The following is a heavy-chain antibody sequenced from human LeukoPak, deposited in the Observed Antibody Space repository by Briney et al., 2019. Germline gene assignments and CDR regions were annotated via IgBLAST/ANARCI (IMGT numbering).Heavy chain of an antibody. CDR2: IYYSGST. V-gene: IGHV4-39*07. CDR1: GGSISSSSYY. J-gene: IGHJ6*03. Sequence: SETLSLTCTVSGGSISSSSYYWGWIRQPPGKGLEWIGSIYYSGSTYYNPSLKSRVTISVDTSENQFSLKLSSVTAADTAVYYCARDAPGMYAAANYYYYYYMDVWGKGTTVTVSS. D-gene: IGHD2-8*01. CDR3: ARDAPGMYAAANYYYYYYMDV.